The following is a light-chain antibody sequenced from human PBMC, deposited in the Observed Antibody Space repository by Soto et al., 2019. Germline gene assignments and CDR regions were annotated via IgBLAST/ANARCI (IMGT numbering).Light chain of an antibody. CDR2: GSN. Sequence: QSVLTQPPSASGAPGQRVTISCSGSTSNIGSNSVNWYQQVPGTAPRLLIYGSNQRPSGVPDRFSASKSGTSASLVISGLQSEDEASYYCAAWDDSLLGMFSGGTKVTVL. V-gene: IGLV1-44*01. J-gene: IGLJ3*02. CDR1: TSNIGSNS. CDR3: AAWDDSLLGM.